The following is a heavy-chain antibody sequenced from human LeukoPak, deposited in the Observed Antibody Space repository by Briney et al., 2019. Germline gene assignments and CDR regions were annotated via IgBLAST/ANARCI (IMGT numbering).Heavy chain of an antibody. CDR2: IFGSGGST. Sequence: GGSLRLSCAASGFTFSSYAMYWVRQAPGKGLEWVSGIFGSGGSTHYAASVKGRFTISRDNSRNTVYLQMNSLRAEDTAVYYCAKTTTGYSSGRFPGWPVDYWGQGTLVTVSS. V-gene: IGHV3-23*01. J-gene: IGHJ4*02. CDR3: AKTTTGYSSGRFPGWPVDY. CDR1: GFTFSSYA. D-gene: IGHD6-19*01.